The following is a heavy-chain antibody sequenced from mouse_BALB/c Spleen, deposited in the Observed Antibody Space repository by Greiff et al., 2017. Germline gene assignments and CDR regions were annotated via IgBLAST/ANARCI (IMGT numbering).Heavy chain of an antibody. J-gene: IGHJ4*01. V-gene: IGHV1S132*01. CDR2: IFPGTGTT. CDR3: ARNYRYDASYAMDY. CDR1: GYTFTSYW. Sequence: QVQLQQSGAELVKPGASVKLSCKTSGYTFTSYWIQWVKQRPGQGLGWIGEIFPGTGTTYYNEKFKGKATLTIDTSSSTAYMQLSSLTSEDSAVYFCARNYRYDASYAMDYWGQGTSVTVSS. D-gene: IGHD2-14*01.